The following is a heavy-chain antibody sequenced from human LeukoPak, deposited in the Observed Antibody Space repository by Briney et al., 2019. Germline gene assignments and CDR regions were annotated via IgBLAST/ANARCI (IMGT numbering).Heavy chain of an antibody. D-gene: IGHD6-19*01. CDR2: IRGSGGTT. Sequence: GGSLRLSCAASGFTFSTYAMSWVRQAPGKGLEWVSAIRGSGGTTCYAESVKGRFTISRDNSKNTLYLQMNSLRVEDTAVYYCARGSSDWYGPFDYWGQGTLVTVS. CDR1: GFTFSTYA. J-gene: IGHJ4*02. CDR3: ARGSSDWYGPFDY. V-gene: IGHV3-23*01.